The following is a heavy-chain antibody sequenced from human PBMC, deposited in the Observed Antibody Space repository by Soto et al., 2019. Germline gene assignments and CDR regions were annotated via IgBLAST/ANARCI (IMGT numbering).Heavy chain of an antibody. J-gene: IGHJ4*02. CDR2: INSDGSST. Sequence: EVQLVESGGGLVQPGGSLRLSCAASGFTFSSYWMHWVRQAPGKGLVWVSRINSDGSSTSYADSMKGRFTISRDNAKNTLYLQMNSLRVEDTAVYYCAVAVAGPTAIGYWGQGTLVTVSS. CDR1: GFTFSSYW. V-gene: IGHV3-74*01. CDR3: AVAVAGPTAIGY. D-gene: IGHD6-19*01.